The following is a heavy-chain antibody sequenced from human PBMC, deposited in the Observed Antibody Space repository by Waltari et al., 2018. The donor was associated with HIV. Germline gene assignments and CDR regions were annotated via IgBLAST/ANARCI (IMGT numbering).Heavy chain of an antibody. CDR2: SKQEESEE. Sequence: EVQLVESGGGLVQPGGSLRLSCAASGFTFNKYWMTWVRQAPGKGVEWVANSKQEESEEYYVYSLNRRFTISRDNAKNSLFLQMSSLRVEDTAVYYCAREALYDSSGYYFDYWGQGTLVTVSS. V-gene: IGHV3-7*01. J-gene: IGHJ4*02. CDR1: GFTFNKYW. D-gene: IGHD3-22*01. CDR3: AREALYDSSGYYFDY.